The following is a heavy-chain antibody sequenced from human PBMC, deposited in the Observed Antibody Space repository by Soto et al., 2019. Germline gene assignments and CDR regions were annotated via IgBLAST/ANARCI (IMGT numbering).Heavy chain of an antibody. CDR2: IYSDGSAT. D-gene: IGHD4-17*01. V-gene: IGHV3-74*03. Sequence: PGGSLRVSCAASGFPFSYYWMHWVRQTPEKGLVWVARIYSDGSATTYADSVKGRFTISRDNSKNTLYLQMNSLRADDTAVYYCARGNYGGFDYWGQGTLVTVSS. J-gene: IGHJ4*02. CDR1: GFPFSYYW. CDR3: ARGNYGGFDY.